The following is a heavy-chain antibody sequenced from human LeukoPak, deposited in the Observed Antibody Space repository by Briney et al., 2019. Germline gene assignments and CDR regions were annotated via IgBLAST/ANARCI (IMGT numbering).Heavy chain of an antibody. CDR2: IYSGGST. J-gene: IGHJ4*02. CDR3: ARDDILTGYRDY. Sequence: GGSLRLSCAASGFTVSSNYMSWVRQAPGRGLEWVSVIYSGGSTYYADSVKGRFAISRDNSKNTLYLQMNSLRAEDTAVYYCARDDILTGYRDYWGQGTLVTVSS. V-gene: IGHV3-53*01. D-gene: IGHD3-9*01. CDR1: GFTVSSNY.